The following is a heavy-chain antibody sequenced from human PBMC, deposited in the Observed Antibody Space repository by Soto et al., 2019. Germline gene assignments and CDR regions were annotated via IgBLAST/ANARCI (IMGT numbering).Heavy chain of an antibody. CDR2: ISWNSGSI. Sequence: EVQLVESGGGLVQPGRSLRLSCAASGFTFDDYAMHWVRQAPGKGLEWVSGISWNSGSIGYADSVKGRFTISRDNAKNSLYLQMNSLRAEDTALYYCAKDLSSSWYDAFDIWGHGTMVTVSA. V-gene: IGHV3-9*01. CDR1: GFTFDDYA. D-gene: IGHD6-13*01. CDR3: AKDLSSSWYDAFDI. J-gene: IGHJ3*02.